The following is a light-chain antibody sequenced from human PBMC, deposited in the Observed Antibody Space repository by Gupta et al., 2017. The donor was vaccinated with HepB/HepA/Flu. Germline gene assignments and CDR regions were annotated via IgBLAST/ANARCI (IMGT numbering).Light chain of an antibody. J-gene: IGLJ3*02. CDR3: SSYTSSSTRV. V-gene: IGLV2-14*01. CDR1: SSDVGGYNY. Sequence: QSSLNQPASGSGSPGQSITISRTGTSSDVGGYNYVSWYQQHPGKAPKLMIYDVSNRPSGVSNRFSGSKSGNTASLTISGLQAEDEADYYCSSYTSSSTRVFGGGTKLTVL. CDR2: DVS.